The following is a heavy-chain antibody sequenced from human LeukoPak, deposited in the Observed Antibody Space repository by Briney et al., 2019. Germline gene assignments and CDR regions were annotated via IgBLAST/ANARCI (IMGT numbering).Heavy chain of an antibody. J-gene: IGHJ4*02. CDR2: INSDGSST. CDR1: GFTFSSYW. V-gene: IGHV3-74*01. Sequence: GGSLRLSCAASGFTFSSYWMYWVRQAPGKGLVWVSRINSDGSSTKYADSVKGRFTISRDNAKNTLYLQMNSLRAEDTAVYYCAGRYYYGSGSCNYWGQGTLVTVSS. CDR3: AGRYYYGSGSCNY. D-gene: IGHD3-10*01.